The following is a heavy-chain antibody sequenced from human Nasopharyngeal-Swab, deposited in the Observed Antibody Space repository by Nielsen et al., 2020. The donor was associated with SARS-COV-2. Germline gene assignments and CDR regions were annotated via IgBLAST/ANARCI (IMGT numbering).Heavy chain of an antibody. D-gene: IGHD3-22*01. Sequence: SVKVSCKASVCSFSSYAISWVRQAPGQGLEWMGGIIPIFGTANYAQKFQGRVTITADKSTSTAYMELSSLRSEDTAVYYCARERTPRPPGIVVGLDAFDIWGQGTMVTVSS. V-gene: IGHV1-69*06. CDR2: IIPIFGTA. CDR3: ARERTPRPPGIVVGLDAFDI. J-gene: IGHJ3*02. CDR1: VCSFSSYA.